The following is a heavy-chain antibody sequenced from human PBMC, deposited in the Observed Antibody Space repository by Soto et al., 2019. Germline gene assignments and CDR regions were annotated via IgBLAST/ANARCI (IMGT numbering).Heavy chain of an antibody. V-gene: IGHV1-2*04. CDR2: INPKNGGT. CDR1: GGTFSRYT. D-gene: IGHD1-26*01. J-gene: IGHJ4*02. Sequence: ASVKVSFKAPGGTFSRYTINWLRQAPGQGLEWMGRINPKNGGTNYAQKFQGWVTMIRDTSISTAYMELRRLKSDDTAVYYCAIQDSGVVYWGQGTLVTVSS. CDR3: AIQDSGVVY.